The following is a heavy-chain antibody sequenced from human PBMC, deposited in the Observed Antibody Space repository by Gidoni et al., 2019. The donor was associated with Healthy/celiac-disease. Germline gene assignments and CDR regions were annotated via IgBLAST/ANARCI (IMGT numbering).Heavy chain of an antibody. Sequence: EVQLLESGGGLVPPGGSLRLSLSASGFPLSSYAMRWGRPAPGQGLEWVSAISGSGGSTYDADSVKGRFTISRDNSKNTLYLQMNSLRAEDTAVYYCAKDRGWFVWSDYWGQGTLVTVSS. J-gene: IGHJ4*02. CDR1: GFPLSSYA. CDR3: AKDRGWFVWSDY. D-gene: IGHD3-10*01. V-gene: IGHV3-23*01. CDR2: ISGSGGST.